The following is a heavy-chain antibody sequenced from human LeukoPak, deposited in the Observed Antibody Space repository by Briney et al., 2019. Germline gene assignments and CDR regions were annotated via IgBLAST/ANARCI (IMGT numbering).Heavy chain of an antibody. CDR1: EFTLSEHY. J-gene: IGHJ4*02. V-gene: IGHV3-20*04. D-gene: IGHD2-2*01. CDR3: AREVPAGYFDY. Sequence: GGSLRLSCAASEFTLSEHYIDWVRQAPGKGLEWVSGINWNGGSTGYADSVKGRFTISRDNAKNSLYLQMNSLRAEDTALYYCAREVPAGYFDYWGQGTLVTVSS. CDR2: INWNGGST.